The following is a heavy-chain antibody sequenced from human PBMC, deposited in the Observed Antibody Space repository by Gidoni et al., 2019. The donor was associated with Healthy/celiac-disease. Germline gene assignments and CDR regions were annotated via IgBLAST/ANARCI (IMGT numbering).Heavy chain of an antibody. J-gene: IGHJ3*02. CDR3: AAVCTHSSSSENAFDI. CDR1: AFTFTSSA. Sequence: QMQLVQSGPEVKKPGTSVKVSCKASAFTFTSSAMQLVRQARVQRLEWIGWIVVVSGNTNYEQKFKERVTITRDMSTSTAYMELSSRRSEDTAVYYCAAVCTHSSSSENAFDIWGQGTMVTVSS. CDR2: IVVVSGNT. V-gene: IGHV1-58*02. D-gene: IGHD6-6*01.